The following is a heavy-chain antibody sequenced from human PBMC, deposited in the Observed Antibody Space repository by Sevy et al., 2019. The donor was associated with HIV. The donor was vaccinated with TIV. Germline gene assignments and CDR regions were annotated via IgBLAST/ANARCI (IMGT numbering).Heavy chain of an antibody. CDR1: GGTFSSYA. D-gene: IGHD7-27*01. CDR2: IIPIFGTA. Sequence: ASMKVSCKASGGTFSSYAISWVRQAPGQGLEWMGGIIPIFGTANYAQKFQGRVTITADESTSTAYMELSSLRSEDTAVYYCARDTGDSNYYYYYMDVWGKGTTVTVSS. CDR3: ARDTGDSNYYYYYMDV. J-gene: IGHJ6*03. V-gene: IGHV1-69*13.